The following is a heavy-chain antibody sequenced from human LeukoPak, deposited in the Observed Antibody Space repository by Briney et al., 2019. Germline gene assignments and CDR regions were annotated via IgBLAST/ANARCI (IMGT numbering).Heavy chain of an antibody. CDR1: GFTFSGYG. Sequence: PGRSLRLSCAASGFTFSGYGMHWARQAPGKGLERLAVIWYDGNNKYYADSVKGRFTISRDNSKNTLHLQMNSLRAEDAAVYYCARNHGYSFDSWGQGTLVTVSS. CDR3: ARNHGYSFDS. V-gene: IGHV3-33*01. D-gene: IGHD3-10*01. CDR2: IWYDGNNK. J-gene: IGHJ4*02.